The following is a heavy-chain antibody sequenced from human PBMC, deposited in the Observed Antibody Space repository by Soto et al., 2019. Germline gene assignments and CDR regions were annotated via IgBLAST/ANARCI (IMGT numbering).Heavy chain of an antibody. J-gene: IGHJ3*02. V-gene: IGHV3-48*03. CDR1: GFTFSAYE. CDR3: EGILVVPAPGHDAFDI. CDR2: ISPSSDTI. D-gene: IGHD2-8*02. Sequence: PXVSLRLSCSSSGFTFSAYEMNWVRQAPGKGLEWVSYISPSSDTIYYADSVKGRFTISRDNAENSLYLQMNGLRAEDTALYFCEGILVVPAPGHDAFDIWGQGTMVTVSS.